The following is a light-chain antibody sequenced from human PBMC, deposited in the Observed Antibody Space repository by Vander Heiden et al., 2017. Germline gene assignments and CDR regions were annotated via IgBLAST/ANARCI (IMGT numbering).Light chain of an antibody. CDR1: SSNIGSNY. CDR3: AAWEDSLSVWV. J-gene: IGLJ3*02. V-gene: IGLV1-47*01. Sequence: QSVLTQPTSASGPPGQRVTISCSGSSSNIGSNYVYWYPQLPGTAPKLLIYMNNQRPSGVPDRFSGSKSGTSASLATSGLRSEEEADYYCAAWEDSLSVWVFGGGTKLTVL. CDR2: MNN.